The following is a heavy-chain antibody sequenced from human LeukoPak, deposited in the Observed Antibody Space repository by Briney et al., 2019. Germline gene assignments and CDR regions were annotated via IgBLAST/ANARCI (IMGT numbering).Heavy chain of an antibody. D-gene: IGHD4-11*01. CDR1: GGSISGSSYY. CDR2: IYYSGST. Sequence: PSETLSLTCTVSGGSISGSSYYWGWIRQPPGKGLEWIGSIYYSGSTYYKPSLKSRVTMSVDTSKNQFSLKLSSATAADTAVYYCARPQRYSNYALDYWGQGTLVTVSS. V-gene: IGHV4-39*01. CDR3: ARPQRYSNYALDY. J-gene: IGHJ4*02.